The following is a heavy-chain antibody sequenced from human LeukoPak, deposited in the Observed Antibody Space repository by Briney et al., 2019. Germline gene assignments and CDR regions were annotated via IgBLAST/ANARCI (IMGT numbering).Heavy chain of an antibody. V-gene: IGHV3-48*03. D-gene: IGHD3-10*01. J-gene: IGHJ4*02. CDR3: ARRVGNYYGSGSHLDY. CDR1: GFTFSSYE. Sequence: GGSLRLSCAASGFTFSSYEMNWVRQAPGKGLEWVSYISSSGSTIYYADSVKGRFTISRDNAKNSLYLQMNSLRAEDTAVYYCARRVGNYYGSGSHLDYWGQGTLVTVSS. CDR2: ISSSGSTI.